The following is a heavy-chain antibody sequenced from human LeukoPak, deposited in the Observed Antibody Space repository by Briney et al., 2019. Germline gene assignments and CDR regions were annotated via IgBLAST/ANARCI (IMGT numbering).Heavy chain of an antibody. CDR2: SYHSGGT. J-gene: IGHJ5*02. V-gene: IGHV4-38-2*02. Sequence: SETLSLTCTVSGYSIRSGYYWAWIRQPPGKGLEWIGSSYHSGGTDYNPSLKSRITISVDTSKNQFSLQLNSLTAADTAVYYCAREQCESGWYGGCSSNWFDPWGQGTLVTVSS. CDR1: GYSIRSGYY. CDR3: AREQCESGWYGGCSSNWFDP. D-gene: IGHD6-19*01.